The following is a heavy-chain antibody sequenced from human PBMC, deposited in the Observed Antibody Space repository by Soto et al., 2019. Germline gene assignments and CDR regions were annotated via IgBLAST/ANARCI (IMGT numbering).Heavy chain of an antibody. CDR3: AKDAGYGSGSYYDY. D-gene: IGHD3-10*01. J-gene: IGHJ4*02. CDR2: ISWDGGST. Sequence: GGSLRLSCVASGFTFDDYAMHWVRQAPGKGLEWVSLISWDGGSTYYADSVKGRFTISRDNSKNSLYLQMNSLRAEDTALYYCAKDAGYGSGSYYDYWGQGTLVTVSS. CDR1: GFTFDDYA. V-gene: IGHV3-43D*03.